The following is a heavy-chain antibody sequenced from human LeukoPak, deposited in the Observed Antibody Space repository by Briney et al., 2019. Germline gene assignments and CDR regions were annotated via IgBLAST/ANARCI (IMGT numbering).Heavy chain of an antibody. Sequence: GGSLRLSCVTSELKFSQIGMTLLRQAPGKGLEWVANISGSGGSPFYADSVKARFTISRGNSKNTLYLEMNSLRVEDTAVYYCARAPTRPTLIVYDLYFDSWGQGSLVTVSS. V-gene: IGHV3-23*01. J-gene: IGHJ4*02. CDR2: ISGSGGSP. D-gene: IGHD3-22*01. CDR3: ARAPTRPTLIVYDLYFDS. CDR1: ELKFSQIG.